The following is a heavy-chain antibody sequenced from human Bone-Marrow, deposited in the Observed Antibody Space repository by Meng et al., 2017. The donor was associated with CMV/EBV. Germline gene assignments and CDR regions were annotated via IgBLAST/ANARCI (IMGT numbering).Heavy chain of an antibody. V-gene: IGHV3-30*02. CDR1: GFTFSSYG. J-gene: IGHJ6*02. CDR2: IRYDGSNK. CDR3: ASSDRGSGVRYGMDV. D-gene: IGHD2-15*01. Sequence: GESLKISCAASGFTFSSYGMHWVRQAPGKGLEWVAFIRYDGSNKYYADSVKGRFTISRDNSKNTLYLQMNSLRAEDTAVYYCASSDRGSGVRYGMDVWGQGTTVTVSS.